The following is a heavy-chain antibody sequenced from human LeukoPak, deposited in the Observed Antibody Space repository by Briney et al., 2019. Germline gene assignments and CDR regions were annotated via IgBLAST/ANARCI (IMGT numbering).Heavy chain of an antibody. CDR2: ISYDGSNK. CDR1: GFTFSSYA. D-gene: IGHD6-19*01. V-gene: IGHV3-30*04. J-gene: IGHJ4*02. CDR3: AIQWLVQKDY. Sequence: GGSLRLSCAASGFTFSSYAMHWVRQAPGKGLEWVAVISYDGSNKYYADSVKGRFTISRDNSKNTLYLQMNSLRAEDTAVYYCAIQWLVQKDYWGQGTLVTVSS.